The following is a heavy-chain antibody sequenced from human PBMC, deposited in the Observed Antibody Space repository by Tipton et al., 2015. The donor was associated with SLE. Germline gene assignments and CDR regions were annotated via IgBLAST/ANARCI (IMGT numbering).Heavy chain of an antibody. CDR1: GASIGTHY. V-gene: IGHV4-4*07. D-gene: IGHD3-16*01. CDR3: ARMEGMITYGGIAGL. Sequence: TLSLTCSVSGASIGTHYWSWIRQPAGKGPEWIGRIYTGGRTIHNPSLNSRVTMSLDTSKSQFSLKLTSVTAADTAVYYCARMEGMITYGGIAGLWGQGTVVTVSS. J-gene: IGHJ4*02. CDR2: IYTGGRT.